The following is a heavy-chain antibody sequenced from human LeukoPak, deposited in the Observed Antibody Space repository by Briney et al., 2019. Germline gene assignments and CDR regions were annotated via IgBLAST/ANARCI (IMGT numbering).Heavy chain of an antibody. V-gene: IGHV3-74*01. CDR3: VRADYVPI. CDR1: GFTFSTYW. D-gene: IGHD4-17*01. Sequence: GGSLRLSCAGSGFTFSTYWMHWVRQSPGKGLVWVSRIDYDGNTATYADSVKGRFTISRDNAKNTLYLQMNSLSPEDTAVYYCVRADYVPIWGQGTLVAVSS. J-gene: IGHJ4*02. CDR2: IDYDGNTA.